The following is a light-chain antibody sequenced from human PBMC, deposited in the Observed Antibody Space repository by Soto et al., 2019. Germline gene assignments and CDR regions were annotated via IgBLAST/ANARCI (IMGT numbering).Light chain of an antibody. CDR1: QSISSY. CDR2: AAS. Sequence: DIQMTQSPSSLSASVGDRVTITCRASQSISSYLNWYQQKPGKVPKLLIYAASSLQGGVPSTFSGSGSGTDFSLTISSLPPEDFATYSCHQSFSAPWTLGQGTNVDIK. J-gene: IGKJ1*01. V-gene: IGKV1-39*01. CDR3: HQSFSAPWT.